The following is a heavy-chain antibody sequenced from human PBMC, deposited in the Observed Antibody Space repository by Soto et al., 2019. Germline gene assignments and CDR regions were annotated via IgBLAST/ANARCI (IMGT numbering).Heavy chain of an antibody. Sequence: SETLSLTCAVFSGSLGDHYWAWIRQSPEKGLEWIGEIHPSGSTDYNPSLKSRVTISLDTSRNHFSLSLSSVTAADTAVFYCAREYSNSPEAFDFWGRGTLVTVSS. CDR1: SGSLGDHY. CDR2: IHPSGST. CDR3: AREYSNSPEAFDF. D-gene: IGHD6-6*01. J-gene: IGHJ4*02. V-gene: IGHV4-34*01.